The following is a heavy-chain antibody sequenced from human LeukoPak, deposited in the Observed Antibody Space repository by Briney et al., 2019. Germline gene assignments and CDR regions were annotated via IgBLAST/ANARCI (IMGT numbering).Heavy chain of an antibody. CDR1: GFTFSAYA. CDR3: AKRYPYDSSTYAFDY. J-gene: IGHJ4*02. D-gene: IGHD3-22*01. V-gene: IGHV3-23*01. CDR2: ISGSAART. Sequence: GESLRLSCAASGFTFSAYAVTWVRQAPGKGLEWVSAISGSAARTYYADSVKGRFTISRDNSKNTVYLQMNSLRAEDTAVYYCAKRYPYDSSTYAFDYWGQGALVTVSS.